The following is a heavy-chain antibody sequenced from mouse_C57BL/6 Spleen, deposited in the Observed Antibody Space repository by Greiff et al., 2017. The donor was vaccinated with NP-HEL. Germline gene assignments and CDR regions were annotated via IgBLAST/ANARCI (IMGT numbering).Heavy chain of an antibody. J-gene: IGHJ1*03. Sequence: VQLKQSGPELVKPGASVKISCKASGYSFTDYNMNWVKQSNGKSLEWIGVINPNYGTTSYNQKFKGKATLTVDQSSSTAYMQLNSLTSEDSAVYYCARWDYSNPDWYFDVWGTGTTVTVSS. CDR1: GYSFTDYN. D-gene: IGHD2-5*01. V-gene: IGHV1-39*01. CDR3: ARWDYSNPDWYFDV. CDR2: INPNYGTT.